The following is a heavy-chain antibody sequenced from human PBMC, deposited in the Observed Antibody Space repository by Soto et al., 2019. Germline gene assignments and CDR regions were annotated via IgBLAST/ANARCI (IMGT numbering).Heavy chain of an antibody. CDR2: IYYSGST. J-gene: IGHJ5*02. Sequence: QVQLQESGPGLVKPSQTLSLTCTVSGGSISSGDYYWSWIRQPPGKGLEWIGYIYYSGSTYYNPSLKSRVTKSVDTSKNQFSLKLSSVTAADTAVYYCARAVVGYSYFGGSWFDPWGQGTLVTVSS. V-gene: IGHV4-30-4*01. CDR3: ARAVVGYSYFGGSWFDP. D-gene: IGHD5-18*01. CDR1: GGSISSGDYY.